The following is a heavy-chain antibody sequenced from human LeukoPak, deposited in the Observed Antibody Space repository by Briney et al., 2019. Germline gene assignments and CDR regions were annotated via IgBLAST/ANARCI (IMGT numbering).Heavy chain of an antibody. CDR1: GGSISTYY. Sequence: SETLSLTCTVSGGSISTYYWSWIRQPPGRGLEWIGYIHYSESTNYNPSLKSRVTISVDTSKNQFSLKLSSVTAADTAVYYCARVPRGDSSIDYWGQGTLVTVSS. V-gene: IGHV4-59*08. D-gene: IGHD6-13*01. CDR3: ARVPRGDSSIDY. CDR2: IHYSEST. J-gene: IGHJ4*02.